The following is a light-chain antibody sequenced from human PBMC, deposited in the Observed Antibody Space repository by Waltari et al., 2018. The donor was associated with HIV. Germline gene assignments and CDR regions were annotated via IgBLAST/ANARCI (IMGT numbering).Light chain of an antibody. V-gene: IGKV3-11*01. CDR3: QHSGNWPRS. CDR1: QNINYY. CDR2: AAS. J-gene: IGKJ1*01. Sequence: VLSPSPPTLSLSPGERATLSSRPSQNINYYLAWYQQKHGQAPRLLIYAASSRASGIPARFSGSGYGTDFTLSIGSLEAEDAAVYYCQHSGNWPRSFGQGTKVEIK.